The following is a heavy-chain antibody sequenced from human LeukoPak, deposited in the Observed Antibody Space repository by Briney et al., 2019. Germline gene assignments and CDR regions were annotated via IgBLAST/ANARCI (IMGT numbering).Heavy chain of an antibody. J-gene: IGHJ4*02. D-gene: IGHD5-24*01. CDR2: ISSSGSSI. CDR1: GFTFSSYA. Sequence: PGGSLRLSCAASGFTFSSYAMTWVRQAPGKGLEWVSYISSSGSSISYADSVKGRFAISRDNARNSLFLHMYSLRAEDTAVYYCARHSNMALDFWGQGALVTVSS. V-gene: IGHV3-48*03. CDR3: ARHSNMALDF.